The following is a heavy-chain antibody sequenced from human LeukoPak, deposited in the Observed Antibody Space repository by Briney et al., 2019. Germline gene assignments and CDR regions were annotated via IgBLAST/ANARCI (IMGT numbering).Heavy chain of an antibody. Sequence: PSGTLSLTCAVSGGSISSSNCWSWVRQPPGKGLEWIGEIYHSGSTNYNPSLKSRVTILVDKSRNHFSLNLSSVTAADTAVYYCARVNINNWHSCDYWGQGTLVTVSS. V-gene: IGHV4-4*02. CDR3: ARVNINNWHSCDY. CDR1: GGSISSSNC. J-gene: IGHJ4*02. CDR2: IYHSGST. D-gene: IGHD1-1*01.